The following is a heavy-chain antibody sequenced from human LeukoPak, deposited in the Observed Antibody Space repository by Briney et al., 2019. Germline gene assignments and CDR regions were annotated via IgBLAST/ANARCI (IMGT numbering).Heavy chain of an antibody. V-gene: IGHV3-7*04. CDR1: GFTFSTYW. D-gene: IGHD6-6*01. J-gene: IGHJ4*02. Sequence: GGSLRLSCAASGFTFSTYWMTWVRQAPGKGLEWVANIKQDGGDKYYVDSVKGRFTISRDNAKNSLYLQMNSLRTEDTAVYYCTKDTYTSSSWIDYWGQGTLVTVSS. CDR2: IKQDGGDK. CDR3: TKDTYTSSSWIDY.